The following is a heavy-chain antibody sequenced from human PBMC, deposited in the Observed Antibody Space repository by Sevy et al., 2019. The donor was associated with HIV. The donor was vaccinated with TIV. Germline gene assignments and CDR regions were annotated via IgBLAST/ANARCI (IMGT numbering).Heavy chain of an antibody. Sequence: ASVKVSCKVSGYSLSGLAMHWVRQAPGKGLEWMGTFDPEDGETFYAQKFQVRFTVTEDTSTDTAYMELKSLRYEDTAVYYCATTKDYYDSSGYPFDYWGQRTLVTVSS. CDR2: FDPEDGET. V-gene: IGHV1-24*01. D-gene: IGHD3-22*01. J-gene: IGHJ4*02. CDR3: ATTKDYYDSSGYPFDY. CDR1: GYSLSGLA.